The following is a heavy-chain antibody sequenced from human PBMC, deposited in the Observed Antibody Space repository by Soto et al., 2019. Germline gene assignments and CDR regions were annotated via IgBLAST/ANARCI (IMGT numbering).Heavy chain of an antibody. CDR3: VRTGGGMAARPVEY. CDR1: GYMFTTYG. V-gene: IGHV1-18*04. CDR2: ISAYNGNK. Sequence: QVQLVQSGGEVKKPGASVEVSCRTSGYMFTTYGMSWVRQAPGQGLEWMAWISAYNGNKKYAQKFQGRVTMTTDTSTSTVSMELRNLTSDDTGPYFCVRTGGGMAARPVEYWGQGTLVTVSS. J-gene: IGHJ4*02. D-gene: IGHD6-6*01.